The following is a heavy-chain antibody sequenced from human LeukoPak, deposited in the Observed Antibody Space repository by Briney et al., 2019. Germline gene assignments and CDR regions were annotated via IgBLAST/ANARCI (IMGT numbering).Heavy chain of an antibody. Sequence: GGSLRLSCGASGFTVSSNYMSWVRQAPGEGLEWVSVIYSGGSTYYADSVKGRFTISRDNSKNTLYLQMNSLRAEDTAVYYCARVSYYYYGMDVWGQGTTGTVSS. V-gene: IGHV3-53*01. J-gene: IGHJ6*02. CDR3: ARVSYYYYGMDV. CDR2: IYSGGST. CDR1: GFTVSSNY.